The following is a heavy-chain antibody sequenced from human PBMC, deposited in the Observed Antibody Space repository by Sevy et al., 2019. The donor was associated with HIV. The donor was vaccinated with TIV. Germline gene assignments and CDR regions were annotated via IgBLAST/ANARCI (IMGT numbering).Heavy chain of an antibody. CDR3: ASDNDYGDFSFDY. Sequence: SETLSLTCTVSGGSISSSSYYWGWIRQPPGKGLEWIGSIYYSGSTYYNPSLKSRVTISIDTSKNQFSLKLSSVTAADTAVYYCASDNDYGDFSFDYWGQGTLVTVSS. D-gene: IGHD4-17*01. J-gene: IGHJ4*02. CDR2: IYYSGST. CDR1: GGSISSSSYY. V-gene: IGHV4-39*01.